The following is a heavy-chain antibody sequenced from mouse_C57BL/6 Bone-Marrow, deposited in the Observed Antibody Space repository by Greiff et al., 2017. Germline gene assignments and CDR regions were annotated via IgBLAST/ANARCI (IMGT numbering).Heavy chain of an antibody. CDR1: GYSFTGYY. CDR3: ARSYNAMDY. D-gene: IGHD2-12*01. Sequence: VQLQQSGPELVKPGASVKISCKASGYSFTGYYMNWVKQSPEKSLEWIGEINPSTGGTTYNQKFKAKATLTVDKSSSTAYMQLKILTSEDSAVYYCARSYNAMDYWGQGTSVTVSS. J-gene: IGHJ4*01. V-gene: IGHV1-42*01. CDR2: INPSTGGT.